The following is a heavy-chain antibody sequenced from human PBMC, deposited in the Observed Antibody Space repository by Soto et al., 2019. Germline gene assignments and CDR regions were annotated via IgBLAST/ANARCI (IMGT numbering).Heavy chain of an antibody. CDR1: GGSISSSSYY. J-gene: IGHJ5*02. V-gene: IGHV4-39*01. D-gene: IGHD3-10*01. CDR3: ARVLLLWFGELLNGWFDP. CDR2: IYYSGST. Sequence: SETLSLTCTVSGGSISSSSYYWGWIRQPPGKGLEWIGSIYYSGSTYYNPSLKSRVTISVDTSKNQFSLKLSSVTAADTAVYYCARVLLLWFGELLNGWFDPWGQGTLVTVSS.